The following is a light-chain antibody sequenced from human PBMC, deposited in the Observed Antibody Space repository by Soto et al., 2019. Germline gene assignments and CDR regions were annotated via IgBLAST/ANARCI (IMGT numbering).Light chain of an antibody. CDR3: QQYNDWPPST. CDR1: QYINTR. CDR2: QTS. J-gene: IGKJ1*01. Sequence: EIVLTQSPATLSSFPGDRVTLSCRASQYINTRLAWYQHRPGQAPRLLIYQTSIRATGIPARFSGSGSGTEFTLTISSLQYEDFAVYYCQQYNDWPPSTFGQGTKVDIK. V-gene: IGKV3-15*01.